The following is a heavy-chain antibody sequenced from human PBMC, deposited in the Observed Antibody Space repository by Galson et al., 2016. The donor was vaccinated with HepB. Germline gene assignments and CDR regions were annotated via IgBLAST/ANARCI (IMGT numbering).Heavy chain of an antibody. CDR3: ATLGYCDDGRCYGFDS. CDR2: IRDKGNSHTT. D-gene: IGHD2-15*01. V-gene: IGHV3-72*01. CDR1: GFTFSDHY. Sequence: SLRLSCAASGFTFSDHYMDWVRQAPGKGLEWVARIRDKGNSHTTEYAASVKGRFTISRDDSRKSLYLQMNSLRSEDTAVYYCATLGYCDDGRCYGFDSWGQGTLVIVSA. J-gene: IGHJ4*02.